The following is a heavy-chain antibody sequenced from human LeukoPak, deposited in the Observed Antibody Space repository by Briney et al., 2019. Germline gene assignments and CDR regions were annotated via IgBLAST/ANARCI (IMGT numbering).Heavy chain of an antibody. CDR1: GFTFSSFQ. CDR3: AREDYNPPRAMDV. Sequence: GGSPRLSCAASGFTFSSFQMNWVRQAPGKGLEWVSYISDTGTTIYYADSVKGRFTISRDNAKNSLYLQMNSLRDEDTAVYYCAREDYNPPRAMDVWGQGTTVTVSS. CDR2: ISDTGTTI. D-gene: IGHD3-10*01. V-gene: IGHV3-48*03. J-gene: IGHJ6*02.